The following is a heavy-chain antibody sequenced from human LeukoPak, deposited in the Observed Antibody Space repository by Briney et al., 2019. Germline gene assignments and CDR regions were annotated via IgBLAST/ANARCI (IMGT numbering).Heavy chain of an antibody. J-gene: IGHJ4*02. CDR2: ISSNGGST. CDR3: TRDGGRREDY. Sequence: GGSLRLSCSASGFTFSSYAMHWVRQAPGKGLEYVSAISSNGGSTYYADSVKGRFTVSRDNAKNSLYLEMSSLRDEDTAVYYCTRDGGRREDYWGQGTLVTVSS. V-gene: IGHV3-64*04. CDR1: GFTFSSYA. D-gene: IGHD1-26*01.